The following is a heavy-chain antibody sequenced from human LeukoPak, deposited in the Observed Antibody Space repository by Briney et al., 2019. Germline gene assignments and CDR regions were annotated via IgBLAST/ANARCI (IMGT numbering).Heavy chain of an antibody. CDR1: GYNFNSYW. D-gene: IGHD3-16*01. CDR2: IYPGDSDT. CDR3: ARGIGANWFDP. J-gene: IGHJ5*02. V-gene: IGHV5-51*01. Sequence: GESLKISCKGSGYNFNSYWIAWVRQMPGKGLEWMGIIYPGDSDTRYSPCFQGQVTISADKSLSTAYLQWSSLKASDTAMYYCARGIGANWFDPWGQGTLVTVSS.